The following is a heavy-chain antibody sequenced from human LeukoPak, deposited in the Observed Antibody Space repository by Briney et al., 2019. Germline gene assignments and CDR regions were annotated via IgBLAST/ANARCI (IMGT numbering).Heavy chain of an antibody. Sequence: SGGSLRLSCAASGFTFSDYYMIWIRQAPGKGLEWVSYISSSGSTIYYADSVKGRFTISRDNSKNTLYLQMNSLRAEDTAVYYCARCSGYGMDVWGQGTTVTVSS. CDR1: GFTFSDYY. CDR2: ISSSGSTI. CDR3: ARCSGYGMDV. D-gene: IGHD3-10*02. V-gene: IGHV3-11*04. J-gene: IGHJ6*02.